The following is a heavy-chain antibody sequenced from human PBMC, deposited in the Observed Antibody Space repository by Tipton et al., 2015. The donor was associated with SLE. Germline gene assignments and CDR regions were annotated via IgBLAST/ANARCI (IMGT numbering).Heavy chain of an antibody. CDR1: GFTFSSYR. J-gene: IGHJ3*02. V-gene: IGHV3-21*01. CDR2: ISSSSSYI. CDR3: ARDRESMIVVGHAFDI. Sequence: GSLRLSCAASGFTFSSYRMNWVRQAPGKGLEWVSSISSSSSYIYYADSVKGRFTISRDNSKNTLYLQMNSLRAEDTAVYYCARDRESMIVVGHAFDIWGQGTMVTVSS. D-gene: IGHD3-22*01.